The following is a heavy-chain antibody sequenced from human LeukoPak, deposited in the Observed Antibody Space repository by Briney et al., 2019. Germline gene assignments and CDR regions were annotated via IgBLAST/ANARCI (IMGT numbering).Heavy chain of an antibody. V-gene: IGHV3-23*01. J-gene: IGHJ6*02. CDR1: GFTFKRYA. CDR2: ISGSGVTT. Sequence: GGSLRLSCAASGFTFKRYAMSWVRQAPGKGLEWVSTISGSGVTTYYADSVKGRFTISRDNAKNSLYLQMNSLRAEDTAVYYCARDRPAYYYYYGMDVWGQGTTVTVSS. CDR3: ARDRPAYYYYYGMDV.